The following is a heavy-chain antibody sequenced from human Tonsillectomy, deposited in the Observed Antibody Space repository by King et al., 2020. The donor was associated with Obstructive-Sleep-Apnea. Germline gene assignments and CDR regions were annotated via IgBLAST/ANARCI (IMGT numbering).Heavy chain of an antibody. J-gene: IGHJ4*02. V-gene: IGHV4-4*09. D-gene: IGHD7-27*01. CDR3: ARSTATPGAFEH. Sequence: QLQESGPGLVEPSGTLSLTCSVSGGPISTYFWNWIRQSPGKGLEWVGCIFSSGYTKYSPSLKSRVTISLDMSKNQFSLKLNSVTAADTAVYYCARSTATPGAFEHWGKGTLVSVSS. CDR2: IFSSGYT. CDR1: GGPISTYF.